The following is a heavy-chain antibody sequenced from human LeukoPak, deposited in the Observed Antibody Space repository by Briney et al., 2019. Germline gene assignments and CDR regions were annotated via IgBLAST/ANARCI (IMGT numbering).Heavy chain of an antibody. Sequence: ASVKVSCKASGYIFTSYGISWVRQTPGQGLKWMGWITAYNGNTNYAQKFQGRVTMTTDTSTSTAYMELRSLRSDDTAVYYCARDKDGGLDDAFDIWGQGTMVTVSS. CDR1: GYIFTSYG. J-gene: IGHJ3*02. CDR2: ITAYNGNT. V-gene: IGHV1-18*01. D-gene: IGHD4-23*01. CDR3: ARDKDGGLDDAFDI.